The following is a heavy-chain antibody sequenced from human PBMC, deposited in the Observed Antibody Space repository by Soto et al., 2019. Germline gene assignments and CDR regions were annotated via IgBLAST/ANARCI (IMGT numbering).Heavy chain of an antibody. Sequence: GGSLRLSCAASGFTFSNYSMNWVRQAPGKGLEWVSSISSSSSYIYYADSVKGRFTISRDNAKNSLYLQMNSLRAEDTAVYYCAREFDYDFWSGPPVFDYWGQGTLVTVSS. CDR1: GFTFSNYS. CDR3: AREFDYDFWSGPPVFDY. CDR2: ISSSSSYI. J-gene: IGHJ4*02. D-gene: IGHD3-3*01. V-gene: IGHV3-21*01.